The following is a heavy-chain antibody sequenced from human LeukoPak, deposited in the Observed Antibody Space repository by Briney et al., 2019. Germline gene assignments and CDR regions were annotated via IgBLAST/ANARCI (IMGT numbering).Heavy chain of an antibody. CDR3: ARGRLSLSGYGPRPGMYYFDY. V-gene: IGHV4-39*07. CDR1: GGSISSSSYY. Sequence: SETLSLTCTVSGGSISSSSYYWGWIRQPPGKGLEWIGSIYYSGSTYYNPSLKSRVTISVDTSKNQFSLKLSSVTAADTAVYYCARGRLSLSGYGPRPGMYYFDYWGQGTLVTVSS. D-gene: IGHD5-12*01. CDR2: IYYSGST. J-gene: IGHJ4*02.